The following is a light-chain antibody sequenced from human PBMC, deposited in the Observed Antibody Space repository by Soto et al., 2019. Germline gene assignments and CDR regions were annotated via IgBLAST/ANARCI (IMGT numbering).Light chain of an antibody. CDR2: SAS. CDR1: QGISSY. V-gene: IGKV1-27*01. Sequence: DIQLTQSPSSLSASVGAGVTISCRVSQGISSYLNWSRQKPGKVPKFMIYSASNLQSGVPSRFSGSRSGTKCTITIASLQPDDVATYYCQQYETFSGTFGPGTKVDI. CDR3: QQYETFSGT. J-gene: IGKJ1*01.